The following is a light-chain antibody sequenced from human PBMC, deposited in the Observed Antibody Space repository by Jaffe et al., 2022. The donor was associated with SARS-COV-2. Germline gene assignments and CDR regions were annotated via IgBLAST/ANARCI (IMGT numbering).Light chain of an antibody. CDR1: QSISTY. CDR3: QQSYSTPYT. J-gene: IGKJ2*01. CDR2: GAS. Sequence: DIQMTQSPSSLSASVGDRVTISCRASQSISTYLNWFQLKSGKAPKLLIYGASSLQGGVPSRFSGSGSGTDFTLTISSLQPEDFTTYYCQQSYSTPYTFGQGTKLEIK. V-gene: IGKV1-39*01.